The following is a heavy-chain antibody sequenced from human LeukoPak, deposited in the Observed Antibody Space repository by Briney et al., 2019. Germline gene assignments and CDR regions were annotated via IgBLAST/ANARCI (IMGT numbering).Heavy chain of an antibody. CDR1: GGSISSGDYY. CDR3: ARDAAAGTDY. D-gene: IGHD6-13*01. CDR2: IYYSGST. Sequence: PSETLSLTCTVSGGSISSGDYYWSWIRQPPGKGLEWIGYIYYSGSTYYNPSLNSRVTISVDTAKNQSSLKLSSVTAADTAVYYCARDAAAGTDYWGQGTLVTVSS. V-gene: IGHV4-30-4*01. J-gene: IGHJ4*02.